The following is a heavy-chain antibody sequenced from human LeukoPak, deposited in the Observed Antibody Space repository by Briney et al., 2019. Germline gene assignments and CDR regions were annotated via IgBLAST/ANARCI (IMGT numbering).Heavy chain of an antibody. CDR3: ARGGGDPSFVEY. D-gene: IGHD3-3*02. CDR1: GYSFTSYW. J-gene: IGHJ4*02. Sequence: GQSLKFSCKVSGYSFTSYWIGWVRQMPGKGLGWMGIIYPGDSDTRYSPSIQGEVTISADKSISTAYLQWSSLKASDTAMYYCARGGGDPSFVEYWGQGTLVTVSS. V-gene: IGHV5-51*01. CDR2: IYPGDSDT.